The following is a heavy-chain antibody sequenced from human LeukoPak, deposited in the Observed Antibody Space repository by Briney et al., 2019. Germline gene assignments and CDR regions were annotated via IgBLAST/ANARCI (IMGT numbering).Heavy chain of an antibody. Sequence: GGSLRLFCGASGFTLRRYSKKWLRRARGKGVEWVSSISSSTSYIYYADSVKGRFTISKDNAKNSLYLQMNSLRAEDTAVYYCARAGGSTVSHSDYWGQGTLVTVSS. J-gene: IGHJ4*02. D-gene: IGHD4-17*01. CDR3: ARAGGSTVSHSDY. CDR2: ISSSTSYI. CDR1: GFTLRRYS. V-gene: IGHV3-21*01.